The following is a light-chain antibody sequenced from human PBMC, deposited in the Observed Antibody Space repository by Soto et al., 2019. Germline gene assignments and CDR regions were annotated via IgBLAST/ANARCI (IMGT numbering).Light chain of an antibody. CDR1: QSLVYSDGNTY. CDR2: KVS. CDR3: MQGTHWIT. V-gene: IGKV2-30*01. Sequence: VVMTQSPLSLPVTLGQPASISCRSSQSLVYSDGNTYLNWLQQRPGQSPRRLIYKVSNRDSGVPDRFSGSGSGTDFTLKISRVEAEDVGVYYCMQGTHWITFGQGTRLEIK. J-gene: IGKJ5*01.